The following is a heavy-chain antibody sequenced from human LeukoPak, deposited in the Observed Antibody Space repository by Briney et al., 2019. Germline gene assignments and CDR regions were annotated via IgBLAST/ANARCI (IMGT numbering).Heavy chain of an antibody. Sequence: SQTLSLTCTVSGGSIGSGDYYWSWIRQPPGKGLEWIGYIYYSGSTYYNPSLKSRVTISVDTSKNQFSLKLSSVTAADTAVYYCASGSGSYVYDGFDYWGQGTLVTVSS. CDR2: IYYSGST. CDR1: GGSIGSGDYY. V-gene: IGHV4-30-4*01. CDR3: ASGSGSYVYDGFDY. D-gene: IGHD3-10*01. J-gene: IGHJ4*02.